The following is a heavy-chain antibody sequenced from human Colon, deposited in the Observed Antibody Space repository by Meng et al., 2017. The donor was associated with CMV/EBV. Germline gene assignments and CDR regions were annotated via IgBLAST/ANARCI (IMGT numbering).Heavy chain of an antibody. Sequence: SETLSLTGAVYGGSFSGYYWSWIRQPPGKGLEWIGEINHSGSTNYNPSPKRRVTISVDTYKNQFSLKMSSVTAEDTAVYYCARVLLWFGEFIDYWGQGTLVTVSS. CDR3: ARVLLWFGEFIDY. V-gene: IGHV4-34*01. CDR1: GGSFSGYY. D-gene: IGHD3-10*01. CDR2: INHSGST. J-gene: IGHJ4*02.